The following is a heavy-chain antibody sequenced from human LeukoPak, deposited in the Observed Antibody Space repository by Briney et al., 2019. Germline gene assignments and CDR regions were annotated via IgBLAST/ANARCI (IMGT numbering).Heavy chain of an antibody. CDR2: FDPEDGET. J-gene: IGHJ2*01. D-gene: IGHD6-13*01. CDR3: ATDSSSWGGPWYFDL. CDR1: GYTLTELS. Sequence: ASVKVSCKVSGYTLTELSMHWVRQAPGKGLEWMGGFDPEDGETIYAQKFQGRVTMTEDTSTDTAYMELSSLRSEDTAVYYCATDSSSWGGPWYFDLWGRGTLVTVSS. V-gene: IGHV1-24*01.